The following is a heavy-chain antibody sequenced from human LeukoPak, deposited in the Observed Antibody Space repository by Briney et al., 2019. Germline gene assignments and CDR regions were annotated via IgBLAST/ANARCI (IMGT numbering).Heavy chain of an antibody. CDR3: ARDRYASRSYVMDV. D-gene: IGHD2-2*01. V-gene: IGHV3-30*04. CDR2: VSYDGSNT. J-gene: IGHJ6*02. Sequence: GGSLRLSCALSGFTFRRYAMHWVRQAPGKGLEWLAVVSYDGSNTYYADSVKGRFIISRGNSKNTVFLQMNSLRPGDTAVYYCARDRYASRSYVMDVWGQGTTVAVSS. CDR1: GFTFRRYA.